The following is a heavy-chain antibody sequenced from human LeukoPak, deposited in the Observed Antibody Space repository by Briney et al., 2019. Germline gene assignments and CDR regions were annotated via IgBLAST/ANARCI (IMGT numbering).Heavy chain of an antibody. Sequence: GGSLRLSCAASGFTFSSYAMSWVRQAPGKGLEWVSAISGSGGSTYYADSVKGRFTISRDNSKNTLYLQMNSLRAEDTAVYYCARSGGYCSGGSCYGYFDYWGQGTLVTVSS. CDR3: ARSGGYCSGGSCYGYFDY. D-gene: IGHD2-15*01. V-gene: IGHV3-23*01. J-gene: IGHJ4*02. CDR2: ISGSGGST. CDR1: GFTFSSYA.